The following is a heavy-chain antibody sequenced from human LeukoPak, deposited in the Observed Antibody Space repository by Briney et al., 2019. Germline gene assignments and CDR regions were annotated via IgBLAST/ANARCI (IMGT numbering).Heavy chain of an antibody. Sequence: PLETLSLTCTVSGDSISIYYWSWIRQPAGKGLEWIGRINNNGRANYNVSLQSRVTISVDTSKNQFSLKLSSVTAADTAVYYCARGTDDSSGYYYLIDYWGQGTLVTVSS. D-gene: IGHD3-22*01. CDR2: INNNGRA. V-gene: IGHV4-4*07. CDR1: GDSISIYY. J-gene: IGHJ4*02. CDR3: ARGTDDSSGYYYLIDY.